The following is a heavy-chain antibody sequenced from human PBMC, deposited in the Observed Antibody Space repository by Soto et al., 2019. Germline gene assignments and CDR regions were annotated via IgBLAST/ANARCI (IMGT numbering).Heavy chain of an antibody. V-gene: IGHV1-3*01. D-gene: IGHD2-15*01. CDR1: GYTFTSYA. CDR3: ARSLGYCSGGSCYSADDAFDI. J-gene: IGHJ3*02. Sequence: ASVKVSCKASGYTFTSYAMHWVRQAPGQRLEWMGWINAGNGNTKYSRKFQGRVTITRDTSASTAYMELSSLRSEDTAVYYCARSLGYCSGGSCYSADDAFDIWGQGTMVTVSS. CDR2: INAGNGNT.